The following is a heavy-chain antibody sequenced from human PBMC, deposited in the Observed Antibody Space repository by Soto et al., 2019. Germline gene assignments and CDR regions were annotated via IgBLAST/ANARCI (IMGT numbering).Heavy chain of an antibody. CDR3: AIGTVGTPRLSPYY. D-gene: IGHD5-12*01. J-gene: IGHJ4*02. CDR1: GFTFSSYS. CDR2: ISSSSSTI. Sequence: PGGSLRLSCAASGFTFSSYSMNWVRQAPGKGLEWVSYISSSSSTIYYADSVKGRFTISRDNAKNSLYLQMNSLRAEDTAVYYCAIGTVGTPRLSPYYSGQGILVTVSS. V-gene: IGHV3-48*01.